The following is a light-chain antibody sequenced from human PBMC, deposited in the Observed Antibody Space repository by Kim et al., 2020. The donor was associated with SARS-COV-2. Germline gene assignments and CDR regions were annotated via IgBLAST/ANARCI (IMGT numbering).Light chain of an antibody. CDR2: HDS. CDR3: QVWDDSSDHPYV. CDR1: NMGREG. J-gene: IGLJ1*01. V-gene: IGLV3-21*04. Sequence: PGETARITWGVDNMGREGVPGYQQNPGQAPVLVIYHDSDRPSGIPERFSGSSSGNTATLTISRVEAGDEADYYCQVWDDSSDHPYVFGTGTKVTVL.